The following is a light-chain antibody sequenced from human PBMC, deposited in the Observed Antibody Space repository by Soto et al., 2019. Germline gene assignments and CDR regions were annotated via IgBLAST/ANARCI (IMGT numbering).Light chain of an antibody. CDR1: SSNVGSYKL. CDR3: SSYTASSTLL. V-gene: IGLV2-14*02. Sequence: QSVLTQPASVSGSPGQSMTISCTGTSSNVGSYKLVSWYQQHPGKAPKLLISEVSNRPSGVSNRFSGSKSGNTASLTISGLQADDEADYYCSSYTASSTLLFGTGTKVTVL. CDR2: EVS. J-gene: IGLJ1*01.